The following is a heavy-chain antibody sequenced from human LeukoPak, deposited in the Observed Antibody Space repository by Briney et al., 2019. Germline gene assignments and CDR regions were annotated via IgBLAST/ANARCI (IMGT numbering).Heavy chain of an antibody. D-gene: IGHD4-17*01. Sequence: ASVKVSCKASGYTFTSYGISGVRQAPGQGLEWMGWISAYNGNTNYAQKLQGRVTMTTDTSTSTAYMELRSLRSDDTAVYYCARDGNDYGDYSYYYGMDVWGQGTTVTVSS. CDR3: ARDGNDYGDYSYYYGMDV. CDR1: GYTFTSYG. V-gene: IGHV1-18*01. J-gene: IGHJ6*02. CDR2: ISAYNGNT.